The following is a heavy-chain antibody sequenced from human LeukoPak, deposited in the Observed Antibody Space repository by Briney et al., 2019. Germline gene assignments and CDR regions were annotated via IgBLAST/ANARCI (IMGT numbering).Heavy chain of an antibody. CDR2: ISAYNGNA. V-gene: IGHV1-18*01. Sequence: GASVKVSCKASGYTFTNYGISWVRQAPGQGLEWMGWISAYNGNAKYAQKFQGRVTMTTDKSTSTAYMELRSLRSDDTAVYYCAREIFEGSTNCCPLDYWGQGTLVTVSS. CDR3: AREIFEGSTNCCPLDY. CDR1: GYTFTNYG. J-gene: IGHJ4*02. D-gene: IGHD2-2*01.